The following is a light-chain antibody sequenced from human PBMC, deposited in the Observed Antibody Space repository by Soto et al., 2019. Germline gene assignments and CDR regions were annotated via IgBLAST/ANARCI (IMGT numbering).Light chain of an antibody. Sequence: EIVMTQSPATLSVSPGERATLSCRASQSVSSNLAWYQQKPGQAPRLLIYGASTRATGIPARFSGSGSGKEFTLTISSLQSEDFAVYSCQQYNNWPPWTFGQGTKVEIK. V-gene: IGKV3-15*01. CDR2: GAS. J-gene: IGKJ1*01. CDR1: QSVSSN. CDR3: QQYNNWPPWT.